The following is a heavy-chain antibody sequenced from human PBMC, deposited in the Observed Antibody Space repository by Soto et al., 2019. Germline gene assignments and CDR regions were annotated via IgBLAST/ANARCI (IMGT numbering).Heavy chain of an antibody. CDR1: GFTFSSYS. D-gene: IGHD3-22*01. CDR2: ISSSSSTI. V-gene: IGHV3-48*02. CDR3: ARDLITTTMIVVVIDAFDI. Sequence: EVQLVESGGGLVQPGGSLRLSCAASGFTFSSYSMNWVRQAPGKGLEWVSYISSSSSTIYYADSVKGRFTISRDNAKNSLYLQMNSLRDEDTAVYYCARDLITTTMIVVVIDAFDIWGQGTMVTVSS. J-gene: IGHJ3*02.